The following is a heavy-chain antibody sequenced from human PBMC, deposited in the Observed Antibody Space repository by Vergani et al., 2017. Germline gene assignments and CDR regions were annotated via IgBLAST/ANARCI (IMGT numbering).Heavy chain of an antibody. CDR3: ASFDMASYYFDY. CDR1: GFTFSSYS. J-gene: IGHJ4*02. CDR2: ISSSSSYI. V-gene: IGHV3-21*01. D-gene: IGHD3-16*01. Sequence: EVQLVESGGGLVKPGGSLRLSCAASGFTFSSYSMNWVRQAPGKGLEWVSSISSSSSYIYYADSVKGRFTISRANAKNSLYLQMNSLRAADTAVYYCASFDMASYYFDYWGQGTLVTVSS.